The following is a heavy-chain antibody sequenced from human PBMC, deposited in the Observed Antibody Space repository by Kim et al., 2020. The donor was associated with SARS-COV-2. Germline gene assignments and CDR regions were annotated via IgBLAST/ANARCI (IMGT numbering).Heavy chain of an antibody. CDR1: GFTFSSYG. J-gene: IGHJ5*02. V-gene: IGHV3-30*18. CDR2: ISYDGSNK. CDR3: AKVYGDGSGSYPWFDP. D-gene: IGHD3-10*01. Sequence: GGSLRLSCAASGFTFSSYGMHWVRQAPGKGLEWVAVISYDGSNKYYADSVKGRFTISRDNSKNTLYLQMNSLRAEDTAVYYCAKVYGDGSGSYPWFDPWGQGTLVTVSS.